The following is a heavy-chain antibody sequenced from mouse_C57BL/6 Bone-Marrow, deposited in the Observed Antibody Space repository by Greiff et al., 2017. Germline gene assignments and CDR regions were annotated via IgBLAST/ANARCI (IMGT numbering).Heavy chain of an antibody. J-gene: IGHJ2*01. D-gene: IGHD2-2*01. Sequence: QVQLQQPGAELVKPGASVKLSCKASGYTFTSYWMHWVKQRPGQGLEWIGMIHPTSGSTNYNEKFKSKATLTVDKSSSTAYMRLSSLTSEDSAVYYCASGIWLPSFDYWGQGTTLTVSS. CDR3: ASGIWLPSFDY. CDR1: GYTFTSYW. CDR2: IHPTSGST. V-gene: IGHV1-64*01.